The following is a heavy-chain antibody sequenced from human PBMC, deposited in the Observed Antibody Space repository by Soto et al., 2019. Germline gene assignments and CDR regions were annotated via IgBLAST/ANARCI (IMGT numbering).Heavy chain of an antibody. V-gene: IGHV3-30*18. CDR2: ISDDGTKK. CDR3: AQEFWETGGYYFDC. Sequence: QVQLVESGGGVVQPGRSLRLSCAASGFSFSKYGMHWVRQAPGKGLEWVAAISDDGTKKYYGDSVKGRFTISRDNSKNTLYLQMDSLRAEDTAIYYCAQEFWETGGYYFDCWGQGTLVTVSS. D-gene: IGHD3-10*01. J-gene: IGHJ4*02. CDR1: GFSFSKYG.